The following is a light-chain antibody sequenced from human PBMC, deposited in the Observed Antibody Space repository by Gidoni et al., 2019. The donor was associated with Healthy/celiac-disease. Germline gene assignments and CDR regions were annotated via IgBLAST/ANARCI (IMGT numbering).Light chain of an antibody. CDR2: KAS. J-gene: IGKJ1*01. V-gene: IGKV1-5*03. Sequence: DIQMTQSPSTLSASVGDRVTITCRASQSISSWLAWYQQKQGKAPKLLIYKASSLESGVPSRFSGSGSGTEFTLTISSLQPDDFATYYFQQYNSYSRTFGQGPKVEIK. CDR1: QSISSW. CDR3: QQYNSYSRT.